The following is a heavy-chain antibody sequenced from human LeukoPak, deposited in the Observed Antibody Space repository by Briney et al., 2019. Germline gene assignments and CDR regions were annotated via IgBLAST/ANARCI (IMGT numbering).Heavy chain of an antibody. CDR1: GFTFSNYG. Sequence: GGSLRLSRAASGFTFSNYGMSWVRQAPGKGLEWVSSISGNGINTYYEDSVKGRFTVSRDSSKNTLYLQMNSLRAEDTAVYYCAKEDPGCWGQGTWSPSPQ. CDR3: AKEDPGC. CDR2: ISGNGINT. J-gene: IGHJ4*02. V-gene: IGHV3-23*01. D-gene: IGHD1-14*01.